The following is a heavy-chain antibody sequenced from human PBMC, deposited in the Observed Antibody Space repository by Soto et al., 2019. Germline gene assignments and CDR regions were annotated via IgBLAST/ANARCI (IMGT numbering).Heavy chain of an antibody. D-gene: IGHD2-15*01. Sequence: QSGGSLRLSCAASGFTFSSYAMSWVRQAPGKGLEWVSAISGSGGSTYYADSVKGRFTISRDNSKNTPYLQMNSPRAEDTAVYYCAKDHPGYCSGCGDLDAFDIWGQGTMVTVSS. J-gene: IGHJ3*02. CDR1: GFTFSSYA. CDR3: AKDHPGYCSGCGDLDAFDI. V-gene: IGHV3-23*01. CDR2: ISGSGGST.